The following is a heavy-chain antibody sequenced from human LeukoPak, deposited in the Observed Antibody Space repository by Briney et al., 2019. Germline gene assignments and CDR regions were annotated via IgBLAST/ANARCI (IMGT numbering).Heavy chain of an antibody. CDR2: ISSDGNTR. V-gene: IGHV3-30*12. CDR1: VFTFSSYG. Sequence: PGGSLRLSCAASVFTFSSYGMHWVRQSPGKGLEWVAVISSDGNTRYYADSVQGRFTISRDNSKNTLDPQLNSLRADDTAVYYCAGKVASGYWGQGTLVTVSS. D-gene: IGHD5-12*01. CDR3: AGKVASGY. J-gene: IGHJ4*02.